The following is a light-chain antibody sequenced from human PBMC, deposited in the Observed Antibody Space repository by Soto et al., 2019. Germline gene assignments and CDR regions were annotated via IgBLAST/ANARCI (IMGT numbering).Light chain of an antibody. CDR3: ETWDSNILYV. CDR1: SGHSSYI. V-gene: IGLV4-60*02. J-gene: IGLJ1*01. Sequence: QLVLTQSSSASASLGSSVKLTCTLSSGHSSYIIAWHQQQPGKAPRYLMKFEGSGSYNKGSGVPDRFSGSSSGADRYLTISNLQFEDEADYYCETWDSNILYVFGTGTKVTVL. CDR2: FEGSGSY.